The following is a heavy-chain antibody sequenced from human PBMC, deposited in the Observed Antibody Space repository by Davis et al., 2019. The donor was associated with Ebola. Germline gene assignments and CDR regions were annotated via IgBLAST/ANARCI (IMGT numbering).Heavy chain of an antibody. J-gene: IGHJ4*02. Sequence: PGGSLRLSCQGSGYSFTNYWIGWVRQMPGKGLEWMGFIFPDDSDATYSPSFQGQVTISVDRSITTAYLQWSSLKASDTAMYYCARQESLYGCSDYWGQGTLVTVSS. CDR1: GYSFTNYW. CDR2: IFPDDSDA. D-gene: IGHD3-10*01. V-gene: IGHV5-51*01. CDR3: ARQESLYGCSDY.